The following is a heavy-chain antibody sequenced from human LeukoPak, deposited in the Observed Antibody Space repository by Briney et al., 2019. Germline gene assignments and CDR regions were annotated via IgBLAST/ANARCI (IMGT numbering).Heavy chain of an antibody. CDR2: ISYDGSNK. V-gene: IGHV3-30-3*01. J-gene: IGHJ4*02. CDR1: GFTFSSYA. D-gene: IGHD3-16*01. Sequence: GGSLRLSCAASGFTFSSYAMHWVRRAPGKGLEWVAVISYDGSNKYYADSVKGRFTISRDNSKNTLYLQMNSLRAEDTAVYYCASSTLGYWGQGTLVTVSS. CDR3: ASSTLGY.